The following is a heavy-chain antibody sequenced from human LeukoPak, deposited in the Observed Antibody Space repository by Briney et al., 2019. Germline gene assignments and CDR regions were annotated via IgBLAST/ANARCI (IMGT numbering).Heavy chain of an antibody. Sequence: SETLSLTCTVSGDSISRSIFYWGWIRQPPGTGLEWIASIYRTGKTDYNPSLKSRVSISVDTSNNQFSLRLSAVTVADTAVYYCARPYGGGYWGQGTLVTVSS. CDR1: GDSISRSIFY. CDR2: IYRTGKT. J-gene: IGHJ4*02. CDR3: ARPYGGGY. D-gene: IGHD2-21*01. V-gene: IGHV4-39*01.